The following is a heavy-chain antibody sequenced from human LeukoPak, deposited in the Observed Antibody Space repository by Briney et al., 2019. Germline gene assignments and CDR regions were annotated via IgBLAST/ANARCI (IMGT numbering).Heavy chain of an antibody. Sequence: KTSETLSLTCTVSGGSIIRSSYYWGWIRQSPGKGLEWIGSIYYSDSGTMYYNPSLKSRVTMSADTSKNQFSLRVSSVTAADTAVYSCARRPPALGAFDIWGQGTMVSAS. CDR3: ARRPPALGAFDI. CDR2: IYYSDSGTM. V-gene: IGHV4-39*01. J-gene: IGHJ3*02. CDR1: GGSIIRSSYY.